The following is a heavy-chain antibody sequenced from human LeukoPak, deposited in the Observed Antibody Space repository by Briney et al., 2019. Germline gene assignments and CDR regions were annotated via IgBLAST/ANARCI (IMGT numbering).Heavy chain of an antibody. CDR2: ISTSGSTT. Sequence: GGSLRLSCAASGFTFSSYEMIWVRQAPGEGLEWVSYISTSGSTTYYADSVKGRFTISRDNAKSSLYLQMNSMRAEDTAIYYCAREGAYCFDYWGQGTLVTVSS. V-gene: IGHV3-48*03. D-gene: IGHD3-16*01. CDR1: GFTFSSYE. CDR3: AREGAYCFDY. J-gene: IGHJ4*02.